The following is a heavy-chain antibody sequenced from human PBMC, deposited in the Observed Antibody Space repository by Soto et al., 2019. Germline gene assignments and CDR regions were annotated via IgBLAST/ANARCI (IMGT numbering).Heavy chain of an antibody. V-gene: IGHV4-34*01. CDR2: INHSGST. CDR1: GGSFSGYY. D-gene: IGHD3-3*01. Sequence: SETLSLTCAVYGGSFSGYYWSWIRQPPGKGLEWIGEINHSGSTNYNPSLKSRVTISVDTSKNQFSLKLSSVTAADTAVYYCAREGVLNYYYYYVDAWGEGTTVTVSS. J-gene: IGHJ6*03. CDR3: AREGVLNYYYYYVDA.